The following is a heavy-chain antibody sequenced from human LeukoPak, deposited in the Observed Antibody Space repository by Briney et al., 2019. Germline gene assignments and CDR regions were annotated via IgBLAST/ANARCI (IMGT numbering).Heavy chain of an antibody. J-gene: IGHJ4*02. D-gene: IGHD6-19*01. CDR1: GFTFADYN. Sequence: GGSLSLSCSASGFTFADYNMHWVRQAPGKGLEWVSVINRNGGAIKYADSVKGRFIISRDNSKNSLYLQMNSLRTEDTALYYCTKEHSSGWLPIDYWGQGTPVTVSS. CDR3: TKEHSSGWLPIDY. V-gene: IGHV3-43*01. CDR2: INRNGGAI.